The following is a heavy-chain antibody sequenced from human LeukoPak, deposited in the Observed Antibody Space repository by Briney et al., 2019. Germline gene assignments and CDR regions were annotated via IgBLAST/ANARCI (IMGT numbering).Heavy chain of an antibody. CDR2: INHSGST. V-gene: IGHV4-34*01. CDR3: ARGQGCSGGSCYALINYYYYGMDA. CDR1: GGSFSGYY. D-gene: IGHD2-15*01. J-gene: IGHJ6*02. Sequence: PSETLSLTCAVYGGSFSGYYWSWIRQPPGKGLEWIGEINHSGSTNYNPSLKSRVTISVDTSKNQFSLKLSSVTAADTAVYYCARGQGCSGGSCYALINYYYYGMDAWGQGTTVTVSS.